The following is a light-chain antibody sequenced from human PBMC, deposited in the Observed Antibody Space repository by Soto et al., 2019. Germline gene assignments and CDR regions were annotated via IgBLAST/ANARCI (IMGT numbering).Light chain of an antibody. CDR1: SSNIGADYG. Sequence: QSVLTQPPSVSGAPGQRVTISCTGDSSNIGADYGVHWYQQFPGIAPKLLIFGNNNRPSGVPGRFSGSKSGTSASLAITGLQAEDEADYYCQSYDRSLSGYVFGSGTKLTVL. V-gene: IGLV1-40*01. CDR2: GNN. CDR3: QSYDRSLSGYV. J-gene: IGLJ1*01.